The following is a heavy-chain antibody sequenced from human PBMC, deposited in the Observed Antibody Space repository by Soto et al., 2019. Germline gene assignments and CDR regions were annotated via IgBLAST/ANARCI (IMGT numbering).Heavy chain of an antibody. Sequence: RGSLRLSCAASGITLSSYLMYWVRQAPGKGLVWVSRIHSDGSSTSYADSVKGRFTISRDNTKNTLHLQMNGLRAEDTAVYYCAVRGGYTTPFDYWGQGTLVTVS. J-gene: IGHJ4*02. D-gene: IGHD2-2*02. CDR2: IHSDGSST. V-gene: IGHV3-74*01. CDR1: GITLSSYL. CDR3: AVRGGYTTPFDY.